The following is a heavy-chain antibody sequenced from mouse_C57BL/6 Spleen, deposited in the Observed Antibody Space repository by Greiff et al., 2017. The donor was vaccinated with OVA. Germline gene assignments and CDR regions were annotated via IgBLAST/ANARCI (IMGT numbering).Heavy chain of an antibody. CDR3: ARKGLLSFAY. CDR2: ISYDGSN. CDR1: GYSITSGYY. V-gene: IGHV3-6*01. D-gene: IGHD2-3*01. J-gene: IGHJ3*01. Sequence: VQLQQSGPGLVKPSQSLSLTCSVTGYSITSGYYWNWIRQFPGNKLEWMGYISYDGSNNYNPSLKNRTAITRDTSKNQFVLKLNSVTTEDTAIYYCARKGLLSFAYWGQGTLVTVSA.